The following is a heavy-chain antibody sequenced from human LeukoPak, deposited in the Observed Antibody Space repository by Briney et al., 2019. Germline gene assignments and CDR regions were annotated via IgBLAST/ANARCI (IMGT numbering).Heavy chain of an antibody. J-gene: IGHJ5*02. CDR3: AKKTYHWFGP. Sequence: GGSLRLSCAASGFTFSSYGMHWVRQAPGKGLEWVSGISASGGSTYNADPVKGRFTISRDNSKNTLSLQMNSLTADDTAIYYCAKKTYHWFGPWGQGTLVIVSP. CDR2: ISASGGST. V-gene: IGHV3-23*01. CDR1: GFTFSSYG. D-gene: IGHD2-2*01.